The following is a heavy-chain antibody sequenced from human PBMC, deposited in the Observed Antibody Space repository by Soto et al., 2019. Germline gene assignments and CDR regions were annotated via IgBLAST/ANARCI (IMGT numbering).Heavy chain of an antibody. V-gene: IGHV3-23*01. D-gene: IGHD2-2*02. J-gene: IGHJ6*02. CDR2: ISGSGGST. CDR1: GFTFSSYS. Sequence: PGVSLGLSFAASGFTFSSYSMSWVRQAPGKGLEWVSAISGSGGSTYYADSVKGRFTISRDNSKNTLYLQMNSLRAEDTAVYYCTADIPNIGANYGMDVWGQGTTVTVSS. CDR3: TADIPNIGANYGMDV.